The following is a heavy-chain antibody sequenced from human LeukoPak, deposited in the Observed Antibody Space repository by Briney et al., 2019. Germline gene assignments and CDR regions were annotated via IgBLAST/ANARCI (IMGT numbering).Heavy chain of an antibody. D-gene: IGHD3-9*01. J-gene: IGHJ4*02. Sequence: ASVKVSCKASGYTFTSYGISWVRQAPGQGLEWMGWISAYNGNTNYAQKLQGRVTMTTDTSTSTAYMELRSLRSDDTAVYYCARDQAYYDILTGYYGDFYYFDYWGQGTLVTVSS. CDR1: GYTFTSYG. CDR2: ISAYNGNT. V-gene: IGHV1-18*01. CDR3: ARDQAYYDILTGYYGDFYYFDY.